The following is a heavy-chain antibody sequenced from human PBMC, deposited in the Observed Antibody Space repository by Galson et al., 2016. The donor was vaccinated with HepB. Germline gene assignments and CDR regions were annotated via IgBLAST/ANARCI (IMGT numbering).Heavy chain of an antibody. J-gene: IGHJ4*02. CDR1: GFSFSRCA. V-gene: IGHV3-23*01. CDR2: ISGGGGSP. CDR3: AKDATMVRGISRSFFQRIQTAYYFDS. Sequence: SLRLSCAVSGFSFSRCAMNWVRQAPGKGLEWVPGISGGGGSPYYADSVKGRFTISRDNSKNILYLKMNSLRAEDTAVYYCAKDATMVRGISRSFFQRIQTAYYFDSWGQGTLVTVSS. D-gene: IGHD3-10*01.